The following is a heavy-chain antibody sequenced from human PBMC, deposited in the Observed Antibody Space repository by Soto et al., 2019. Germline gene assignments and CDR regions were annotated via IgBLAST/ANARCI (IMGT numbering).Heavy chain of an antibody. D-gene: IGHD5-12*01. CDR3: ARDRSSGGAYIRRWIDP. Sequence: QVQLQESGPGLVKPSGTLSLTCGVSSGSITSSNYWRWVRQPPGKGLEWIGDINHSGRTHYNPSLKSRVTISVDKSMNQCSLRLTSVTAAETAVYYCARDRSSGGAYIRRWIDPWGQGLLVTVSS. CDR1: SGSITSSNY. J-gene: IGHJ5*02. CDR2: INHSGRT. V-gene: IGHV4-4*02.